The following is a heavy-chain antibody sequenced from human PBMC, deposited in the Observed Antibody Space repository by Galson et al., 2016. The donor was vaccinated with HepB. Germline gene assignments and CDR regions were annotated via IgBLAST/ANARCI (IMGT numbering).Heavy chain of an antibody. J-gene: IGHJ4*02. CDR1: GGSISTYY. Sequence: SETLSLTCTVSGGSISTYYWNWIRQPPGKGLEWIGCIHYSGDTKSDPSLKSRVTMSLDTSKNQFSLQLSSVTAADTAIYYCARDGYNCGLDCWDQGTLVTVSS. V-gene: IGHV4-59*01. CDR2: IHYSGDT. D-gene: IGHD5-24*01. CDR3: ARDGYNCGLDC.